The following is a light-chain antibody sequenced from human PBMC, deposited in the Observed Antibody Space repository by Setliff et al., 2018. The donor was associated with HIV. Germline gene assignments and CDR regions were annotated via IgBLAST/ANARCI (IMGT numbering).Light chain of an antibody. J-gene: IGLJ1*01. Sequence: QSVLTQPPSASGTPGQRVTISCSGSSSNIRTNTVHWYQHLPGTAPKLLIYNTNKRPSRVPDRFSGSKSGTSASLASSGLQSEDEADYYCAAWHDSLTGYVFGTGTKVTVL. CDR1: SSNIRTNT. V-gene: IGLV1-44*01. CDR3: AAWHDSLTGYV. CDR2: NTN.